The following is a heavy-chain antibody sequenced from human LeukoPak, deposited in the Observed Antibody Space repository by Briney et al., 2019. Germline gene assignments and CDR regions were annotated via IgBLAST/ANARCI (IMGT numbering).Heavy chain of an antibody. CDR1: GYTFISYY. CDR3: ARDGPYYGSGRGSAFDI. J-gene: IGHJ3*02. Sequence: GASVKVSCKASGYTFISYYIQWVRQAPGQGLEWMGIINPSGGSTSYAQKFQGRVTMTRDTSTSTVYMELSSLRSEDTAVYYRARDGPYYGSGRGSAFDIWGQGTMVTVSS. D-gene: IGHD3-10*01. CDR2: INPSGGST. V-gene: IGHV1-46*01.